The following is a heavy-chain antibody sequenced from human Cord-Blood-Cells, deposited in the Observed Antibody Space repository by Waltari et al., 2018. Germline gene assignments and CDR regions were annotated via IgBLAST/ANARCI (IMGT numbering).Heavy chain of an antibody. CDR1: GGSISSSSYY. D-gene: IGHD3-10*01. CDR2: IYYSGST. V-gene: IGHV4-39*01. CDR3: ARPANYGSGSYACDI. J-gene: IGHJ3*02. Sequence: QLQLQESGPGLVKPSETLSLTCTVSGGSISSSSYYWGWIRQPAGKGLEGIGSIYYSGSTNYIRTLKGRFTISVDTPKNQLTVKLSSVTAADSAVYYGARPANYGSGSYACDIWGQGTMVTVAS.